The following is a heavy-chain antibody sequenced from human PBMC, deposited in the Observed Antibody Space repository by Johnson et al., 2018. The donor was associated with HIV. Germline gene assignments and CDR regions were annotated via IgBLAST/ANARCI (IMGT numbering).Heavy chain of an antibody. Sequence: QVQLVESGGGVVQPGRSLRLSCAASGFTFSYFGMHWVRQAPGKGLEWVSVIYSGSSTYYADSVKGRFTVSRDNSKQTLSLDMNSLRAEDTAVYFCAREDYHYDGSDHVLGAFDIWGQGTMVTVSS. CDR2: IYSGSST. CDR1: GFTFSYFG. D-gene: IGHD3-22*01. V-gene: IGHV3-NL1*01. CDR3: AREDYHYDGSDHVLGAFDI. J-gene: IGHJ3*02.